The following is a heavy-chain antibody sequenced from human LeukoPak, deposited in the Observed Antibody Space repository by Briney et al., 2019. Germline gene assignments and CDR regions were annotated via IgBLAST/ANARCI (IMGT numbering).Heavy chain of an antibody. CDR2: IWYDGSNK. CDR3: AGGLVPAAKDY. Sequence: GGSLRLSCAASGFTFSSYGMHWVRQAPGKGLEWVAVIWYDGSNKYYADSVKGRFTISRDNSKNTLYLQMNSLRTEDTAVYYCAGGLVPAAKDYWGQGTLVTVSS. D-gene: IGHD2-2*01. J-gene: IGHJ4*02. V-gene: IGHV3-30*02. CDR1: GFTFSSYG.